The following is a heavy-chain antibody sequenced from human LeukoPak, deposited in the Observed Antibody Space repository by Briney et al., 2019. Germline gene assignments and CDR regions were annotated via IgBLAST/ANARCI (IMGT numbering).Heavy chain of an antibody. Sequence: GGSLRLSSVVSGFTFNRCWMNWVRQAPGKGLEWVAHINPDGRDTYYVDSVKGRFTISRDNAQNSMYLQMNSLRDEDTAVYYCARLSVFLVLLDYYGMDVWGQGTTVTVSS. V-gene: IGHV3-7*01. CDR1: GFTFNRCW. J-gene: IGHJ6*02. CDR3: ARLSVFLVLLDYYGMDV. CDR2: INPDGRDT. D-gene: IGHD2/OR15-2a*01.